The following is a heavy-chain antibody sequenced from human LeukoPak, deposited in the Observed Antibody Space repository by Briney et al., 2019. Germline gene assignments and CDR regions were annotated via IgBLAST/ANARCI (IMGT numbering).Heavy chain of an antibody. CDR2: ISGYNGYT. Sequence: ASVKVSSSSSGYTFSTYGIIWVRQSPGQGLEWMGWISGYNGYTHYANNHQGRLTMPTDRSMSTAYMELSSLRSDDTAVYYCARDEARYSSGYYQNWFVLGGQRTRVTVSS. V-gene: IGHV1-18*01. J-gene: IGHJ5*02. D-gene: IGHD3-22*01. CDR1: GYTFSTYG. CDR3: ARDEARYSSGYYQNWFVL.